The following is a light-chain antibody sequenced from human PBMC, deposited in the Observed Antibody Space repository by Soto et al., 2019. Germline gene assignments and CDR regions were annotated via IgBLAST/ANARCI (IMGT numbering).Light chain of an antibody. J-gene: IGLJ1*01. Sequence: QSELTPPASVSWTPGQSIAMACTGTSSDVESYNLVSWYPQHPGKAPKLMIYGGDTRPPGVSNRFSGSKSGNTASLTISGLQAEDEADYYCCSYAGSNTFYVFGAGTKVTVL. CDR1: SSDVESYNL. CDR3: CSYAGSNTFYV. CDR2: GGD. V-gene: IGLV2-23*03.